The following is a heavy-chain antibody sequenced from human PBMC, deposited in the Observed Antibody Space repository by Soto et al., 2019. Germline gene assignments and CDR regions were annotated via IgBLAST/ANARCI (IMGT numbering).Heavy chain of an antibody. Sequence: EVQLVESGGGLVQPGGSLRLSCAASGFSVSSNYMSWVLQAPGKGLERVSVIYSGGSTYYADSVKGRFTISRGNSKNTLYLQINSLRAEDTAVYYCARAVRDWFDPWRHGPLVTVSS. V-gene: IGHV3-66*01. D-gene: IGHD4-4*01. J-gene: IGHJ5*02. CDR1: GFSVSSNY. CDR3: ARAVRDWFDP. CDR2: IYSGGST.